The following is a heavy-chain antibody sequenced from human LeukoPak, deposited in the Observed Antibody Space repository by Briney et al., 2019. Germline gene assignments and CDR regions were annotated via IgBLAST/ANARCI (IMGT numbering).Heavy chain of an antibody. D-gene: IGHD4-17*01. J-gene: IGHJ4*02. V-gene: IGHV3-7*01. CDR2: IKQDGSEK. CDR3: ARVGYGDYFDY. CDR1: GFTLSSYW. Sequence: GGSLRLSCAASGFTLSSYWMSWVRQAPGKGLEWVANIKQDGSEKYYVDSVKGRFTISRDSAKNSLYLQMNSLRAEDTAVYYCARVGYGDYFDYWGQGTLVTVSS.